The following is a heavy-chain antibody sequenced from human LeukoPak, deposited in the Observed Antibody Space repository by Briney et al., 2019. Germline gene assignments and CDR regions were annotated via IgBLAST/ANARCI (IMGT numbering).Heavy chain of an antibody. D-gene: IGHD3-10*01. CDR1: GFAFSSYG. CDR2: ISYDGSNK. CDR3: ATPSDGSGSYFGY. Sequence: GGSLRLSCAASGFAFSSYGMHWVRQAPGKGLEWVAVISYDGSNKYYADSVKGRFTISRDNSKNTLYLQMNSLRAEDTAVYYCATPSDGSGSYFGYWGQGTLVSVSS. V-gene: IGHV3-30*19. J-gene: IGHJ4*02.